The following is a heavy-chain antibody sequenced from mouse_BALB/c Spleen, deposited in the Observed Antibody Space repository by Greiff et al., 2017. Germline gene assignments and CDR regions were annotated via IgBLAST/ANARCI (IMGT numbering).Heavy chain of an antibody. V-gene: IGHV14-3*02. CDR2: IDPANGNT. J-gene: IGHJ3*01. D-gene: IGHD2-4*01. Sequence: VQLQQSGAELVKPGASVKLSCTASGFNFKDTYMHWVKQRPEQGLEWIGRIDPANGNTKYDPKFQGKATITADTSSNTAYLQLSSLTSEDTAVYYCAGITTGGAYWGQGTLVTVSA. CDR1: GFNFKDTY. CDR3: AGITTGGAY.